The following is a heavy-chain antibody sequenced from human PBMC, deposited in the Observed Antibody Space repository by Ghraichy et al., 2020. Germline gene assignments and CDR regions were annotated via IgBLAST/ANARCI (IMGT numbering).Heavy chain of an antibody. V-gene: IGHV3-74*01. J-gene: IGHJ4*02. CDR3: AGDIAKYTYVTSLAY. Sequence: GESLNISCAASGFSLRNYWMHWVRQAPGKGLVWVSRINPDGSITDYADSVKGRFTISRDTAKNTVFLQVNRLRGDDTAMYFCAGDIAKYTYVTSLAYWGQGALVIVSS. CDR1: GFSLRNYW. D-gene: IGHD6-13*01. CDR2: INPDGSIT.